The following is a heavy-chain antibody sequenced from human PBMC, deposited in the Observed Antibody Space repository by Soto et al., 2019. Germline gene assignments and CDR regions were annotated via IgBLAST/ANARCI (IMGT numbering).Heavy chain of an antibody. CDR2: ISYDGSNK. D-gene: IGHD3-10*01. V-gene: IGHV3-30*18. CDR1: GFTFSSYG. J-gene: IGHJ4*02. CDR3: AKDRMGAGVRGYFDY. Sequence: QVQLVESGGGVVQPGKSLRLSCAGSGFTFSSYGMDWVRQAPGKGLEWVAVISYDGSNKYYADSVKGGFTISRDNSKNTLYLQMSSLRADDTAVYYCAKDRMGAGVRGYFDYWGQGTLVTVSS.